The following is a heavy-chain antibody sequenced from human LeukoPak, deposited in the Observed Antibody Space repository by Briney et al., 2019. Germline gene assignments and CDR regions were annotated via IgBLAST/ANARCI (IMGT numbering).Heavy chain of an antibody. CDR1: GFTFSNAW. D-gene: IGHD1-26*01. Sequence: AESLRLSCEASGFTFSNAWLSLVRQAPAKGLDWVCRIKTKADGVTTAYATPVKGRFTISRDDSKNTLSLQMNSLKTEDTAVYYCTAIVGGFYYFDYWGQGTLVTVSS. CDR3: TAIVGGFYYFDY. J-gene: IGHJ4*02. V-gene: IGHV3-15*01. CDR2: IKTKADGVTT.